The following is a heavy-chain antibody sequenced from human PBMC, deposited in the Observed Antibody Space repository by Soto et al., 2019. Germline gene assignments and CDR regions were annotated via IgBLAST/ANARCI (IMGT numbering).Heavy chain of an antibody. D-gene: IGHD3-3*01. Sequence: EIQLLESGGDLAQPGGSLRLSCAVSGFTLNDYAMSWVRQAPGKGLEWVSTVSGSLGSAYYAASVEGRFTISGDYSNNTLYLQMNSLRVGDTATYYXXXDSRLPGFGLLIHAXDLWGHGTMVXVS. CDR1: GFTLNDYA. J-gene: IGHJ3*01. CDR2: VSGSLGSA. CDR3: XXDSRLPGFGLLIHAXDL. V-gene: IGHV3-23*01.